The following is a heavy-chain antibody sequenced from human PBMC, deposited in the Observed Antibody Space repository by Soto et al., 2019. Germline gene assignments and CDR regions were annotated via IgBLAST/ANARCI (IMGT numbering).Heavy chain of an antibody. CDR3: ARVISSREEYFDY. CDR1: GDSISDTKW. J-gene: IGHJ4*02. Sequence: QVQLQESGPGLVKPSGTLSLTCAVSGDSISDTKWWSWVRLPPGKGLEWIGEIYHSGSTNYNPSLKSRVSMSVDKAKNQCSLNLTSVTAADTAVYYCARVISSREEYFDYWGQGTLVTVSP. CDR2: IYHSGST. V-gene: IGHV4-4*02. D-gene: IGHD6-19*01.